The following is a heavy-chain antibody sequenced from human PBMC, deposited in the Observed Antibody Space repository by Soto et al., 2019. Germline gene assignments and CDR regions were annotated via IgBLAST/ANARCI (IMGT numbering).Heavy chain of an antibody. CDR1: GFTVSSNY. V-gene: IGHV3-53*04. D-gene: IGHD3-16*02. J-gene: IGHJ3*02. CDR2: IDSGGST. Sequence: EVQLVESGGGLVQPGGSLRLSCAASGFTVSSNYMSWVRQAPGKGLEWVSVIDSGGSTYYADSVKGRFTISRHNSKNTLYLQMNGLRAEDTAVYYCARAEYDYIWGSYRGGGAFDIWGQGTMVTVSS. CDR3: ARAEYDYIWGSYRGGGAFDI.